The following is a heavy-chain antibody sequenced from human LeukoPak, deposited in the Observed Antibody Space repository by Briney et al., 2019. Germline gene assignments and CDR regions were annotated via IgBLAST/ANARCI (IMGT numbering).Heavy chain of an antibody. D-gene: IGHD5-24*01. CDR3: ARVGGYNYAWFDP. CDR1: GDSISSGDYY. V-gene: IGHV4-61*02. J-gene: IGHJ5*02. CDR2: ISSSGST. Sequence: SQTLSLTCTVSGDSISSGDYYWSWIRQPAGKGLEWIGRISSSGSTNYNPSLKSRVTISVDTSKNQFSLKLSSVTAADTAVYYCARVGGYNYAWFDPWGQGTLVTVSS.